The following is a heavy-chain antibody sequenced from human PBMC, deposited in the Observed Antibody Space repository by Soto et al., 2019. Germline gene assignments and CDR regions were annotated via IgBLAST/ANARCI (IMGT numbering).Heavy chain of an antibody. CDR1: GFTFSSYA. D-gene: IGHD3-22*01. Sequence: GGSLRLSCAASGFTFSSYAMHWVRQAPGKGLEWVAVISYDGSNRYYADSVKGRFTVPRDNSKNTLYLQMNSLRAEDTAVYYCARGGYYDSSGVHAFDIWGQGTMVTVSS. J-gene: IGHJ3*02. V-gene: IGHV3-30-3*01. CDR3: ARGGYYDSSGVHAFDI. CDR2: ISYDGSNR.